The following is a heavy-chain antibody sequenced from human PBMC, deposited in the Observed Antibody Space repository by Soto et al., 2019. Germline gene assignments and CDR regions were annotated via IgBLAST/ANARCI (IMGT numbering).Heavy chain of an antibody. CDR1: GFTFDDYA. Sequence: GGSLRLSCAASGFTFDDYAMHWVRQAPGKGLEWVSGISWNSGSIGYADSVKGRFTISRDNAKNSLYLQMNSLRAEDTALYYCAKVSGSYYDAFDIWGQGTMVTVS. D-gene: IGHD1-26*01. V-gene: IGHV3-9*01. CDR3: AKVSGSYYDAFDI. CDR2: ISWNSGSI. J-gene: IGHJ3*02.